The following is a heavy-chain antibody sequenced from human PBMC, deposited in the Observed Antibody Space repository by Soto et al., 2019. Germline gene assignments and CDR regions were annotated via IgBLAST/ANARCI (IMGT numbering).Heavy chain of an antibody. J-gene: IGHJ4*02. CDR2: ISWDSRKV. V-gene: IGHV3-9*01. CDR1: GFTFDDYT. Sequence: EVQLVESGGGLVQPGRSLRLSCAASGFTFDDYTMHWVRQAPGKGLEWVSLISWDSRKVDYADSVKGRFSISRDNARSSLYLQMNSLTPEDTAIYYCAKNMDYFTYSASTPYEHWGRGTLVAVSS. D-gene: IGHD4-4*01. CDR3: AKNMDYFTYSASTPYEH.